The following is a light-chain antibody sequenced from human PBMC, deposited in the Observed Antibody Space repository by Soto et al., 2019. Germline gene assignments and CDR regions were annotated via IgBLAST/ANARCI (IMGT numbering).Light chain of an antibody. CDR1: RSDVGAYNY. Sequence: QSVLTQPASVSGSPGQSITISCTGTRSDVGAYNYVSWYQQHSGKAPKLMIYDVSNRPSGVSSRFSGSKSGNTASLTISGLQLEDEADYYCSSYTGSTTWVFGGGTKLTVL. V-gene: IGLV2-14*03. J-gene: IGLJ3*02. CDR3: SSYTGSTTWV. CDR2: DVS.